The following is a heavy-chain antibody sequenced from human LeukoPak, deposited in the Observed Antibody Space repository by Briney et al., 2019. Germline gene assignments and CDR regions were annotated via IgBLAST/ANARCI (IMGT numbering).Heavy chain of an antibody. J-gene: IGHJ5*02. CDR1: GFTFSNAW. CDR3: TTLSYAAAPT. V-gene: IGHV3-15*01. D-gene: IGHD2-2*01. Sequence: GGSLRLSCAASGFTFSNAWMSWVRQAPGKGLEWVSRVRSETDGGTTDYAAPVQGRFTISRDDSKNTLYLQMNSLETDDTAVYYCTTLSYAAAPTWGLGTLVTVSS. CDR2: VRSETDGGTT.